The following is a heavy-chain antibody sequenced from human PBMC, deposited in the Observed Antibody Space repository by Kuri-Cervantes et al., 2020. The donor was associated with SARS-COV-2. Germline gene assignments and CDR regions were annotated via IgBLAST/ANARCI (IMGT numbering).Heavy chain of an antibody. CDR2: ISGSGGST. D-gene: IGHD4-17*01. CDR1: GFTFSSYA. V-gene: IGHV3-23*01. Sequence: GESLKISCAASGFTFSSYAMSWVRQAPGKGLEWVSAISGSGGSTYYADSVKDRFTISRDNSKNTLYLQMNSLRAEDTAVYYCAKDGGPGYGDYVYFDYWGQGTLVTVSS. J-gene: IGHJ4*02. CDR3: AKDGGPGYGDYVYFDY.